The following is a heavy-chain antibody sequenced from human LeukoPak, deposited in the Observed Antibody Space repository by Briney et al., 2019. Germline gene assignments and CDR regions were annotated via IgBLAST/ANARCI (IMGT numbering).Heavy chain of an antibody. CDR3: AKVGRLVVVPAAPDY. V-gene: IGHV3-23*01. J-gene: IGHJ4*02. CDR2: ISGSGGST. D-gene: IGHD2-2*01. CDR1: GFTFSSYA. Sequence: PGGSLRLSCAAPGFTFSSYAMSWVRQAPGKGLEWVSAISGSGGSTYYADSVKGRFTISRDNSKNTLYLQMNSLRAEDTAVYYCAKVGRLVVVPAAPDYWGQGTLVTVSS.